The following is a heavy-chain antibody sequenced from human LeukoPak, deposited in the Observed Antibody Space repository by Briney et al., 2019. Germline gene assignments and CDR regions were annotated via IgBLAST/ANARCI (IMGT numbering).Heavy chain of an antibody. V-gene: IGHV3-21*01. D-gene: IGHD3-22*01. Sequence: GGSLRLSCVASGFSFNNYCMNWVRQAPGKGLEWVSSISSMSTYIYYADSLKGRFTISRDNAKNSLYLQMNSLRGEDTAVYYCARGAERSGYDHWGQGTLVTVAS. J-gene: IGHJ4*02. CDR1: GFSFNNYC. CDR3: ARGAERSGYDH. CDR2: ISSMSTYI.